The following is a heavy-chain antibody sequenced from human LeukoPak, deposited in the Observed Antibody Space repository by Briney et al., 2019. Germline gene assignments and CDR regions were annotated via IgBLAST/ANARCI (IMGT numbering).Heavy chain of an antibody. CDR2: ISAYNGNT. CDR3: ARVSHCSSTSCYEHPPDAFDI. CDR1: GYTFTSCG. J-gene: IGHJ3*02. V-gene: IGHV1-18*01. D-gene: IGHD2-2*01. Sequence: ASVKVSCKASGYTFTSCGISWVRQAPGQGLEWMGWISAYNGNTNYAQKLQGRVTMTTDTSTSTAYMELRSLRSEDTAVYYCARVSHCSSTSCYEHPPDAFDIWGQGTMVTVSS.